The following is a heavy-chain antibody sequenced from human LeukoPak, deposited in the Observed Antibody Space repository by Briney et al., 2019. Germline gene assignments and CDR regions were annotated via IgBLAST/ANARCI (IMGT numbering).Heavy chain of an antibody. V-gene: IGHV3-23*01. Sequence: GGSLRLSCAASGFIFNKHAMSWVRQAPGEGLEWVSGLSGSGGSTDYADSVKGRFTVSRDNSKNTLFLQMNSLRAEDTAIYYCAKERDYGPADYWGQGTLVTVSS. J-gene: IGHJ4*02. CDR3: AKERDYGPADY. CDR1: GFIFNKHA. D-gene: IGHD4/OR15-4a*01. CDR2: LSGSGGST.